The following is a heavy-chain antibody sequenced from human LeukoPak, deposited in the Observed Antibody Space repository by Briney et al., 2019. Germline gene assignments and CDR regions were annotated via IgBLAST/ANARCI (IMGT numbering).Heavy chain of an antibody. J-gene: IGHJ6*02. D-gene: IGHD3-16*01. Sequence: ASVKVSCKASGYTFTGYYMHWVRQAPGQGLEWMGWINPNSGGTNYAQKFQGRVTMATDTSTSTAYMEMRSLRSDDTAIYYCARDKSPYIMDVWGQGTTVTVSS. CDR2: INPNSGGT. CDR1: GYTFTGYY. V-gene: IGHV1-2*02. CDR3: ARDKSPYIMDV.